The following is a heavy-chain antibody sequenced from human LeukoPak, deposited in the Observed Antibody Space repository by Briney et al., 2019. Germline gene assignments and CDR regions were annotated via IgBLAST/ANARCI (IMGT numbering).Heavy chain of an antibody. D-gene: IGHD3-22*01. CDR3: AREGYSGGYYDY. V-gene: IGHV3-20*04. CDR1: GFTFRNYG. Sequence: GGTLRLSCAASGFTFRNYGMTWVRQAPGKGLEWVSGINWNGGSTGYADSVKGRFTISRDNAKNSLYLQMNSLRAEDTALYYCAREGYSGGYYDYWGQGTLVTVSS. CDR2: INWNGGST. J-gene: IGHJ4*02.